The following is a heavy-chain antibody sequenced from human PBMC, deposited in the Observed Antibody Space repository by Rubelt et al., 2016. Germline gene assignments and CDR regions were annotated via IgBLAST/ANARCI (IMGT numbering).Heavy chain of an antibody. CDR3: ARVEYSSTWNSTGGHYYFYYGMDI. Sequence: QLVQSGAEVKNPGASVKVSCKASGYTFVNYGISWVRQAPGQGLEWMGWISTYNGDTKYAQKFQGRVAMTADASTSTAYMELRSLRAEDTAVYYCARVEYSSTWNSTGGHYYFYYGMDIWGQGTTVTVSS. V-gene: IGHV1-18*01. CDR2: ISTYNGDT. D-gene: IGHD6-6*01. CDR1: GYTFVNYG. J-gene: IGHJ6*02.